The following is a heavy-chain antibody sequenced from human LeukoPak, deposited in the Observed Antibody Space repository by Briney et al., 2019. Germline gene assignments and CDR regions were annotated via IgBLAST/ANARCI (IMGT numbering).Heavy chain of an antibody. CDR2: FDPEDGET. D-gene: IGHD5-12*01. V-gene: IGHV1-24*01. CDR3: ATTEGGHGYFQH. Sequence: ASVKVSCKVSGYTLTELSMHWVRQAPGKGLEWMGGFDPEDGETIYAQKFQGRVTMTEDTSTDTAYMELSSLRSEDTAVYYCATTEGGHGYFQHWGQGTLVTVSS. J-gene: IGHJ1*01. CDR1: GYTLTELS.